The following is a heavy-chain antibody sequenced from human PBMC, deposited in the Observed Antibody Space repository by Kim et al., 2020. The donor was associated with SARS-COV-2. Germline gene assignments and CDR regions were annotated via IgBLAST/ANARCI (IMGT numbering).Heavy chain of an antibody. CDR2: A. Sequence: ANHEKKFQGRVTITADESTSTAYMELSSLRSEDTAVYYCARAGNHNWFDPWGQGALVTVSS. D-gene: IGHD1-1*01. CDR3: ARAGNHNWFDP. J-gene: IGHJ5*02. V-gene: IGHV1-69*01.